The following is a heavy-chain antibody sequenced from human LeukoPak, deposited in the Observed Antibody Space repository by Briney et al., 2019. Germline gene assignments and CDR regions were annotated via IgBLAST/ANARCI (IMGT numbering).Heavy chain of an antibody. Sequence: ASVKVSCKASGGTCSSYAISWVRQAPGQGLEWMGGIIPIFGTANYAQKFQGRVTITADESTSTAYMELSSLRSEDTAVYYCARDGAVAARPDSDWGQGTLVTVSS. J-gene: IGHJ4*02. CDR3: ARDGAVAARPDSD. V-gene: IGHV1-69*13. CDR2: IIPIFGTA. D-gene: IGHD6-6*01. CDR1: GGTCSSYA.